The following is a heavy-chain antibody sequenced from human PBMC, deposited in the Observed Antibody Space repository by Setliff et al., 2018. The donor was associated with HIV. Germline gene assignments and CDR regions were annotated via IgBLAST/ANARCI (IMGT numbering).Heavy chain of an antibody. J-gene: IGHJ4*02. CDR1: GGSISPYY. CDR3: VASSSWSCRLNY. V-gene: IGHV4-59*12. D-gene: IGHD2-2*01. CDR2: ISDSGTT. Sequence: SETLSLTCAVSGGSISPYYWSWIRQPPGKGLEWIAWISDSGTTNYNPSLKSRVTISIDTSKKQFSLKLTSVTAADAAIYYCVASSSWSCRLNYWGQGTLVTVSS.